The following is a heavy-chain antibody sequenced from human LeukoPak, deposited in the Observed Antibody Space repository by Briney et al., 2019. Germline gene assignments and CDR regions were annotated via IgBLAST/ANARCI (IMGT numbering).Heavy chain of an antibody. Sequence: GGSLRLSCVVSGFTFSDYAMSWVRQAPGKGLEWVSSISSSSSYIYYADSVKGRFTISRDNAKNSLYLQMNSLRAEDTAVNYCARVLNPWGQGTLVTVSS. J-gene: IGHJ5*02. V-gene: IGHV3-21*01. CDR3: ARVLNP. CDR2: ISSSSSYI. CDR1: GFTFSDYA.